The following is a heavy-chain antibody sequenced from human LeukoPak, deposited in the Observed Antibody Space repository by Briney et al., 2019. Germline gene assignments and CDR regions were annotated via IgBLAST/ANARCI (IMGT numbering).Heavy chain of an antibody. J-gene: IGHJ4*02. CDR1: GFTFSSYW. Sequence: GGSPRLSCAASGFTFSSYWMSWVRQAPGKGLEWVANIKQDGSEKYYVDSVKGRFTISRDNAKNSLYLQMNSLRAEDTAVYYCARDLRGHYFDYWGQGTLVTVSS. CDR2: IKQDGSEK. V-gene: IGHV3-7*03. CDR3: ARDLRGHYFDY.